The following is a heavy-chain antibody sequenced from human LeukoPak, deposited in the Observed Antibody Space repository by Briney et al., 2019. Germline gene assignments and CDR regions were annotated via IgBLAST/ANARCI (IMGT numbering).Heavy chain of an antibody. Sequence: GGSLRLSCTASGFTFGDYVMSWFRQAPGKGLEWVGFIRSKAYSGTPEYSASVKGRFTISKEDSKSIAYLQMNSLKTEDTAVYYCTRGLDRYTSGLDDAFDIWGQGTMVTVSS. CDR3: TRGLDRYTSGLDDAFDI. CDR2: IRSKAYSGTP. D-gene: IGHD3/OR15-3a*01. CDR1: GFTFGDYV. J-gene: IGHJ3*02. V-gene: IGHV3-49*03.